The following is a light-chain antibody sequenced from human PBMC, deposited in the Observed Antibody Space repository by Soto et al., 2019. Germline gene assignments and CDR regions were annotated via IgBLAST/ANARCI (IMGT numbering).Light chain of an antibody. Sequence: QSVLTQPASVSGSPGQSITIPCTGTSSDVGGYNYVSWYQQHPGKAPKLMIYDVSNRPSGVSNRFSGSKSGNTASLTISGLQAEDEADYYCSSYTSRSTLVFGTGTKVTVL. J-gene: IGLJ1*01. V-gene: IGLV2-14*01. CDR1: SSDVGGYNY. CDR2: DVS. CDR3: SSYTSRSTLV.